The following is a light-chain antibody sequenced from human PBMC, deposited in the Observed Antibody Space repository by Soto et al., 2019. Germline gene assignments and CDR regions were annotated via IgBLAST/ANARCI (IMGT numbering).Light chain of an antibody. Sequence: EIVMTQSPATLSMSPGERATLSCRASHSVSSNLAWYQQKPGQAPRLLIYGASTRATGIPARFSGSGSGTEFTLSISSLQSEDFAVYYCQQYNAWPLSFGGGTKVEIK. CDR3: QQYNAWPLS. V-gene: IGKV3-15*01. J-gene: IGKJ4*01. CDR2: GAS. CDR1: HSVSSN.